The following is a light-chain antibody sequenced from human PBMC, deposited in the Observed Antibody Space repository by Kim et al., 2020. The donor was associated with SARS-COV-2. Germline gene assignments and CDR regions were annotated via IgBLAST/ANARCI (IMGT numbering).Light chain of an antibody. CDR3: QQYGYSHT. CDR2: GAS. J-gene: IGKJ2*01. Sequence: LSPGERATLSCRASQSVRSNYLAWYQQKPGQAPRVLVYGASSRATGIPDRFSGSGSGTDFTLTISRLEPEDFAVYYCQQYGYSHTFGQGTKLEI. V-gene: IGKV3-20*01. CDR1: QSVRSNY.